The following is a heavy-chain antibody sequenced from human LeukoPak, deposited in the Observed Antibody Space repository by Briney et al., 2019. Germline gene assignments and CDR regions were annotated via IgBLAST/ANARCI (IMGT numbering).Heavy chain of an antibody. J-gene: IGHJ5*02. CDR3: ARPIRSRDNNWFDP. CDR2: IYHTGST. CDR1: GGSFSSTSYY. Sequence: SETLSLTCSVSGGSFSSTSYYWGWIRQPPGKGLERIANIYHTGSTYYNPSLKSRVIISVDTSANQFSLKLNSVTAADTAVYYCARPIRSRDNNWFDPWGQGILVTVSS. V-gene: IGHV4-39*01. D-gene: IGHD3-10*01.